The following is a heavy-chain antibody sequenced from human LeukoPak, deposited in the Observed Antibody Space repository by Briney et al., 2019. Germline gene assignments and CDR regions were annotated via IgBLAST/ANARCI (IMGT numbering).Heavy chain of an antibody. V-gene: IGHV1-2*02. CDR2: INPNSGGT. CDR3: ARVTGPGDAFDI. J-gene: IGHJ3*02. CDR1: GYTFTSYG. Sequence: ASVKVSCKASGYTFTSYGISWVRQAPGQGLEWMGWINPNSGGTNYAQKFQGRVTMTRDTSISTAYMGLSRLRSDDTAVYYCARVTGPGDAFDIWGQGTMVTVSS. D-gene: IGHD3-9*01.